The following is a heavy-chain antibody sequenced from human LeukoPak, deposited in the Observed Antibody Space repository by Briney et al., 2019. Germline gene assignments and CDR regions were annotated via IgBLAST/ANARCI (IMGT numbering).Heavy chain of an antibody. Sequence: GGSLRLSCAASGYTFSSYWMSWVRQAPGKGLEWVANMKYDGSEKYYVDSVKGRFTISRDNAKNSLYLQMNSLRAEDTAVYYCARDIEAAGLFLDYWGQGTLVTVSS. D-gene: IGHD6-13*01. CDR3: ARDIEAAGLFLDY. CDR1: GYTFSSYW. J-gene: IGHJ4*02. V-gene: IGHV3-7*01. CDR2: MKYDGSEK.